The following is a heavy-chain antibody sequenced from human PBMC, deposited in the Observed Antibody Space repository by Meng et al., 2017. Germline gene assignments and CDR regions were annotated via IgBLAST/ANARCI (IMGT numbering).Heavy chain of an antibody. J-gene: IGHJ4*02. CDR1: GWSFSGSY. CDR2: INHSGST. CDR3: ASSGYSYGYRFDY. V-gene: IGHV4-34*01. D-gene: IGHD5-18*01. Sequence: HPQRVGTGLFNPSVSLSRTFCVYGWSFSGSYWSWIRQPPGKGLEWIGEINHSGSTNYNPSLKSRVTISVDTSKNQFSLKLSSVTAADTAVYYCASSGYSYGYRFDYWGQGTLVTVSS.